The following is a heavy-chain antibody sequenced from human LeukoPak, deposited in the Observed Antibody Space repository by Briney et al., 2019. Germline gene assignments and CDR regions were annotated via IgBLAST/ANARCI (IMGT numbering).Heavy chain of an antibody. D-gene: IGHD3-10*01. J-gene: IGHJ4*02. Sequence: GGSLRLSCTTSGFTFSNYAMSWVRQAPGKGLEWVSSISGSAITTYYADSVKGRFAISRDNSKNTLYLQMTSLRAEDTAVYYCAKDQRFGDLDDYRGQGTLVPVS. V-gene: IGHV3-23*01. CDR1: GFTFSNYA. CDR2: ISGSAITT. CDR3: AKDQRFGDLDDY.